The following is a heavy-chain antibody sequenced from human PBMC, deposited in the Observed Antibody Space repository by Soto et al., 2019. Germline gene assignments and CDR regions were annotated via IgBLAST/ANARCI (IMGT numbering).Heavy chain of an antibody. Sequence: QVQLVESGGGVVQPGRSLRLSCAASGFTFSSYGMHWVRQAPGKGLEWVAVISYDGSNKYYADSVKGRFTISRDNSKNPLYLQMNSLRAEDTAVYYCAKDFAAYCGGDCYPPPHWYFDLWGRGTLVTVSS. D-gene: IGHD2-21*02. J-gene: IGHJ2*01. CDR2: ISYDGSNK. CDR3: AKDFAAYCGGDCYPPPHWYFDL. V-gene: IGHV3-30*18. CDR1: GFTFSSYG.